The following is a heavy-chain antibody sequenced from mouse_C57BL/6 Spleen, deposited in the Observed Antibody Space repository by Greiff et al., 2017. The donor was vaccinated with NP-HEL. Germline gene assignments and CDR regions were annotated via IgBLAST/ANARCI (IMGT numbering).Heavy chain of an antibody. CDR2: IYPGDGDT. CDR3: ARSQGNYFDY. CDR1: GYAFSSYW. D-gene: IGHD3-2*02. V-gene: IGHV1-80*01. J-gene: IGHJ2*01. Sequence: QVHVKQSGAELVKPGASVKISCKASGYAFSSYWMNWVKQRPGKGLEWIGQIYPGDGDTNYNGKFKGKATLTADKSSSTAYMQLSSLTSEDSAVYFCARSQGNYFDYWGQGTTLTVSS.